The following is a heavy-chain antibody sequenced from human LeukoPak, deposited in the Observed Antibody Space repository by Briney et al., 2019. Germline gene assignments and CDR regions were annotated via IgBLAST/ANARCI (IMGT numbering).Heavy chain of an antibody. V-gene: IGHV3-30*02. Sequence: GGSLRLSCEASGFRFSDFGLHWVRQAPGKGLEWVAFIRSEENRFYCLPSLRGRFTISRDNSKNTLFLQMSSMRHEDTALYYCARGAGTYYGTDTFDLWGQGTMVTVSS. D-gene: IGHD1-26*01. J-gene: IGHJ3*01. CDR1: GFRFSDFG. CDR3: ARGAGTYYGTDTFDL. CDR2: IRSEENRF.